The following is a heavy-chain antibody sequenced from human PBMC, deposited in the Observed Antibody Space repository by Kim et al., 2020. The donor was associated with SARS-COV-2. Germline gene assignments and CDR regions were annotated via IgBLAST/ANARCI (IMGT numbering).Heavy chain of an antibody. CDR1: GGSLSGFY. J-gene: IGHJ4*02. Sequence: SETLSLTCAVYGGSLSGFYWTWIRQPPGKGLEWIGEINRSGSTNYNPSLKSRVPMSLHTSQSHFSLNLTSVTAADTAVYFCARVSIAGRYRYFDFWGQGTLVTVSS. CDR2: INRSGST. CDR3: ARVSIAGRYRYFDF. D-gene: IGHD6-6*01. V-gene: IGHV4-34*01.